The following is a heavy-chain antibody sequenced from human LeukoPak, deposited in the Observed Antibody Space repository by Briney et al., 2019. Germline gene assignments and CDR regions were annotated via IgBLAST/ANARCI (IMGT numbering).Heavy chain of an antibody. V-gene: IGHV4-34*01. CDR3: ARDWSAYRAVSNDY. J-gene: IGHJ4*02. CDR1: GGSFSGYY. Sequence: SETLSLTCAVYGGSFSGYYWSWIRQAPGKGLEWIGEINHSGNTNYNPSLKSRVTISVDTSKNQFSLKLSSVTAADTAVYYCARDWSAYRAVSNDYWGQGTLVTVSS. CDR2: INHSGNT. D-gene: IGHD1-26*01.